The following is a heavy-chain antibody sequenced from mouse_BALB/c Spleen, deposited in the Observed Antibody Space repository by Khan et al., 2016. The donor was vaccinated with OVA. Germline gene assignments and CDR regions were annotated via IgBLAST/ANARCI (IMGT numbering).Heavy chain of an antibody. D-gene: IGHD4-1*01. CDR2: ISTYYGHA. CDR3: SRGGEGTGFAY. CDR1: GYTFTDFT. J-gene: IGHJ3*01. Sequence: QVQLQQSGAELVRPGVSVKISCKGSGYTFTDFTMHWVRQSHAMSLEWIGVISTYYGHATYNQEFKDKATLTVDTSSSTAYMELARLTSEDSAIFYSSRGGEGTGFAYWGQGTLVTVSA. V-gene: IGHV1S137*01.